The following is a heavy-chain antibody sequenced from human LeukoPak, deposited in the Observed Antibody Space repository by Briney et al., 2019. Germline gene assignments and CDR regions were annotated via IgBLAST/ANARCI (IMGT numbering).Heavy chain of an antibody. V-gene: IGHV1-69*05. Sequence: ASVKVSCKASGGTFSSYAISWVRQAPGQGLEWMGGIIPIFGTANYAQKFQGRVTITTDESTSTAYMELSSLRSEDTALYYCASYPPIAAAGQWGQGTLVTVSS. J-gene: IGHJ4*02. CDR2: IIPIFGTA. CDR1: GGTFSSYA. D-gene: IGHD6-13*01. CDR3: ASYPPIAAAGQ.